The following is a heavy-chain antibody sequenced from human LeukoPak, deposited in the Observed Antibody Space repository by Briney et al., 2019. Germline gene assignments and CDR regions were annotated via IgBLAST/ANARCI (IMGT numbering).Heavy chain of an antibody. CDR1: GFTFTAYT. CDR2: ISGSTTDI. CDR3: ARDIHSVAFDI. V-gene: IGHV3-21*01. Sequence: GGFLRLSCAASGFTFTAYTINWVRQAPGKGLEWVSYISGSTTDIYYADSVKGRFTISRDNAKRSVYLQMNSLGVEDTAVYYCARDIHSVAFDIWGQGTMVTVSS. J-gene: IGHJ3*02.